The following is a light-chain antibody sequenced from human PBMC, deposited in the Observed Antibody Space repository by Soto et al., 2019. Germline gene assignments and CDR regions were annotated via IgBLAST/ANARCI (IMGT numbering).Light chain of an antibody. CDR2: EVY. CDR3: CSYAGSSTYV. V-gene: IGLV2-23*02. J-gene: IGLJ1*01. Sequence: QSVLTQPASVSGSPGQSITISCTGTSSDVGSNNLVSWYQQHPGKAPKLIIYEVYTRPSGVSNRFSGSKSGNTASLTISGLQAEDEADYYCCSYAGSSTYVFGTGTKLTVL. CDR1: SSDVGSNNL.